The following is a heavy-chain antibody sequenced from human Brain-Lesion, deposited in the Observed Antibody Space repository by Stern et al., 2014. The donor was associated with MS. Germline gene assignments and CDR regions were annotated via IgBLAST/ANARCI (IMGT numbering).Heavy chain of an antibody. Sequence: QVQLQESGPGLVKPSETLSLTCTVAGGSVSSTSYAWAWIRQPPGKGLEWIGTIYYSGNTYYSPSLKSRITISLDPSQNSFSLQRRFVTAADTAVYYCAGEEDIRYCSGGSCTGNWFDPWGQGTLVTVSS. CDR3: AGEEDIRYCSGGSCTGNWFDP. D-gene: IGHD2-15*01. CDR2: IYYSGNT. V-gene: IGHV4-39*01. J-gene: IGHJ5*02. CDR1: GGSVSSTSYA.